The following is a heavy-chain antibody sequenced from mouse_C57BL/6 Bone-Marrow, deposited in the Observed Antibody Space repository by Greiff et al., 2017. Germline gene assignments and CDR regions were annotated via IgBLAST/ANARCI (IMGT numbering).Heavy chain of an antibody. J-gene: IGHJ1*03. V-gene: IGHV5-9*01. Sequence: EVQRVESGGGLVKPGGSLKLSCAASGFTFSSYTMSWVRQTPEKRLQWVAAISGGGGNTYYPDSVKGRFTISRDNDKNILYLQMSSLRSEDAALYYCSRKVTTVLATKYFDVWGKGTTVTVSS. D-gene: IGHD1-1*01. CDR2: ISGGGGNT. CDR3: SRKVTTVLATKYFDV. CDR1: GFTFSSYT.